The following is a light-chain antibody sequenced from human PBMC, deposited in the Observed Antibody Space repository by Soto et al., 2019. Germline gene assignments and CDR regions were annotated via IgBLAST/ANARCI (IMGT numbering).Light chain of an antibody. J-gene: IGKJ1*01. Sequence: DIKMTQSPSTLSASVGDTVTITCRASQSISSWLAWYQQKPGKAPKLLIYDASSLESGVPSRFSGSGSGTEFTLTISSLQPDDFATYYRQQYNSYSTFGQGTKVDI. CDR3: QQYNSYST. CDR1: QSISSW. V-gene: IGKV1-5*01. CDR2: DAS.